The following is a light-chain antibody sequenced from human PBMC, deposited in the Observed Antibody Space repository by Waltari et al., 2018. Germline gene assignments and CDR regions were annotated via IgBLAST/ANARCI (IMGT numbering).Light chain of an antibody. CDR2: DAS. J-gene: IGLJ3*02. Sequence: QQHPRKAPQLISDDASPRPSGTSDRSSGSKSGNTAPLTISGLQAEDEADYYCSSYTTSSTWVFGGGTKLTVL. CDR3: SSYTTSSTWV. V-gene: IGLV2-14*03.